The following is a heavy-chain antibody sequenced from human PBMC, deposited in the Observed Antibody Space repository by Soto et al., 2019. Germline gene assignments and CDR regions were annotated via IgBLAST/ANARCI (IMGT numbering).Heavy chain of an antibody. V-gene: IGHV3-64*04. D-gene: IGHD3-3*01. J-gene: IGHJ3*02. CDR2: ISSNGVGT. Sequence: PGGSLRLSCAASGFTLSGYAMDWVRQAPGKGLEYVSGISSNGVGTYYANSVQGRFTISRDNSKNTLYLQMNSLRAEDTAVYYCAKVGPDYDFWSGYYNDAFEIWGKGTLVTV. CDR3: AKVGPDYDFWSGYYNDAFEI. CDR1: GFTLSGYA.